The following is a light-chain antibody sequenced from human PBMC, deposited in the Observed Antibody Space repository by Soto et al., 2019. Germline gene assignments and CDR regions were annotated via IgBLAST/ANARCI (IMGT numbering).Light chain of an antibody. V-gene: IGLV2-14*03. CDR2: DVS. Sequence: QSVLTQPASVSGSPGQSITISCTGTISDVGSYNYVSWYQQYPGKAPKLMIYDVSTRPSGVSDRFSGSKSGNTASLTISGLRAEDEADYYCGSYTTSSNYVFGTGTKLIVL. CDR1: ISDVGSYNY. CDR3: GSYTTSSNYV. J-gene: IGLJ1*01.